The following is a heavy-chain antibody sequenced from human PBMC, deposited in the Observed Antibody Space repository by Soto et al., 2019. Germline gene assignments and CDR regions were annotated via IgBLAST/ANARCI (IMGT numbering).Heavy chain of an antibody. J-gene: IGHJ5*02. Sequence: LRLSCAASGFTFSSYAMSWVRQAPGKGLEWVSAISGSGGSTYYADSVKGRFTISRDNSKNTLYLQWNSLEASDTAMYYCATRRFSSPESSPWGQGTLVTVSS. CDR3: ATRRFSSPESSP. CDR2: ISGSGGST. D-gene: IGHD3-10*01. CDR1: GFTFSSYA. V-gene: IGHV3-23*01.